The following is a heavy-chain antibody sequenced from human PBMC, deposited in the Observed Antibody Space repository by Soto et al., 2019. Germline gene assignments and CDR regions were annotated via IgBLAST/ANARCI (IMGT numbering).Heavy chain of an antibody. CDR2: ISYSGSS. D-gene: IGHD2-2*01. V-gene: IGHV4-61*01. CDR1: DGSVTSASFY. J-gene: IGHJ5*01. Sequence: SETLSLTCTVSDGSVTSASFYWNWLRQPPGKGLEWIGYISYSGSSNYTPSLKSRVSVSLDMSKNQFSLRLSSVTAADTAVYYCERGDAIKWFDSCGQGTLVTVSS. CDR3: ERGDAIKWFDS.